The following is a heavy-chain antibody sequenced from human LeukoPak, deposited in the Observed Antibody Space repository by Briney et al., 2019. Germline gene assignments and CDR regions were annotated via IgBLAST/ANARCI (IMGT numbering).Heavy chain of an antibody. J-gene: IGHJ5*02. CDR3: AVYRGYSYGYSPWFDP. CDR1: GGSISSYY. V-gene: IGHV4-59*01. Sequence: SETLSLTCTVSGGSISSYYWSWIRQPPGKGLEWIGYIYYSGSTNYNSSLKSRVIISVDTSKNQFSLKLSSVTAADTAVYYCAVYRGYSYGYSPWFDPWGQGTLVTVSS. CDR2: IYYSGST. D-gene: IGHD5-18*01.